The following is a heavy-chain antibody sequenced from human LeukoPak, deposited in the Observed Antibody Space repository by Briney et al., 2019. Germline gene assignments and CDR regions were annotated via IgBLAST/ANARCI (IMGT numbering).Heavy chain of an antibody. V-gene: IGHV4-39*07. J-gene: IGHJ3*02. CDR1: GGSISSSSYY. D-gene: IGHD6-19*01. CDR2: IYYSGST. CDR3: ARAQSLYPFDI. Sequence: SETLSLTCTVSGGSISSSSYYWGWIRQPPGKGLEWIGCIYYSGSTYYNPSLKSRITISVDTSKNQFSLKLSSVTATDTSVYYGARAQSLYPFDIWGQGTMVTVSS.